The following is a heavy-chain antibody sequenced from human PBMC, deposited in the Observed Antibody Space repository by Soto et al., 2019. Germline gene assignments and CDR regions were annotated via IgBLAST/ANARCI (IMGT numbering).Heavy chain of an antibody. D-gene: IGHD3-22*01. CDR3: ASDPIVVVITTVRGDAFDI. CDR1: GFTFSSYA. Sequence: PGGSLRLSCAASGFTFSSYAMSWVRQAPGKGLEWVSAISGSGGSTYYADSVKGRFTISRDNSKNTLYLQMNSLRAEDTAVYYCASDPIVVVITTVRGDAFDIWGQGTMVTVSS. CDR2: ISGSGGST. J-gene: IGHJ3*02. V-gene: IGHV3-23*01.